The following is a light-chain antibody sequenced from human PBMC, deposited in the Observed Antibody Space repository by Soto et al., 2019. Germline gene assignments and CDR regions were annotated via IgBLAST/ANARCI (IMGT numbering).Light chain of an antibody. CDR3: SSYAGSSTV. CDR2: EVS. Sequence: QSVLTQPTSASGSPGQSVTISCTGTSSDVGAYNYVSWYQQHPVKAPKLMIYEVSYRPSGVPDRFSGSKSGNTASLTVSGLQAEDEADYYCSSYAGSSTVFGTGTKVTVL. J-gene: IGLJ1*01. CDR1: SSDVGAYNY. V-gene: IGLV2-8*01.